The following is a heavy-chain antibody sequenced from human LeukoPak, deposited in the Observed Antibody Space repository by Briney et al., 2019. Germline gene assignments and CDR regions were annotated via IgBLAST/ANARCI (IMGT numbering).Heavy chain of an antibody. J-gene: IGHJ3*02. CDR3: AKVHGSMITWSGVFDI. Sequence: HPGGSLRLSCAASGFTFSRYGMHWVRQAPGKGLEWVVVISYEGSNKYYADSVKGRFTLSRDNSKNTLYLQMNSLRAEDTAVYYCAKVHGSMITWSGVFDIWGQGTMVTVSS. V-gene: IGHV3-30*18. CDR1: GFTFSRYG. CDR2: ISYEGSNK. D-gene: IGHD3-16*01.